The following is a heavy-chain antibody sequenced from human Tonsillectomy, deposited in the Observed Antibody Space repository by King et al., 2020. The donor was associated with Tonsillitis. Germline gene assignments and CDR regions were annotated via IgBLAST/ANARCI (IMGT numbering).Heavy chain of an antibody. J-gene: IGHJ4*02. D-gene: IGHD4-17*01. CDR2: LYFSGST. V-gene: IGHV4-39*01. CDR3: ARHGTVTGKIDY. Sequence: IQLQESGPGLVKPSETLSLTCAVSGDSISSGSYHWAWIRQPPGKGLEWIASLYFSGSTYYNPSLKSRVTISVDTSRNQFSLKVTSVTATDTAVYYCARHGTVTGKIDYWGQGTLVTVSS. CDR1: GDSISSGSYH.